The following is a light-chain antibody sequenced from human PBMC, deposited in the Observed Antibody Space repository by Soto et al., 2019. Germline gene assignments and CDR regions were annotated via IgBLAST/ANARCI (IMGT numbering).Light chain of an antibody. J-gene: IGKJ3*01. CDR2: AAS. CDR1: QSIGFF. Sequence: DIQMTQSPSSLSASVGERVTITCRASQSIGFFLNWYHQKPGKAPKLLIYAASSLQSGVPSRFSGSGCGTDFTLTITSLQPEDFGTYYCQQSYGNPGFAPGTKVDIK. CDR3: QQSYGNPG. V-gene: IGKV1-39*01.